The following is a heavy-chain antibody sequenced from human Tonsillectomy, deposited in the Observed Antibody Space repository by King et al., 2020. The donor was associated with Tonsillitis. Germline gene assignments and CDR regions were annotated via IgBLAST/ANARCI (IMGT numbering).Heavy chain of an antibody. Sequence: VQLVESGGGLVKPGGSLRLSCAASGFTFSRYSMNWVRQVPGKGLEWVSSISSSSTYIYYADSVKGRFTISRDNAKNSLYLQMNSLRAEDTAVYYCSREGYPEVLDAFDIWGQGTMVTVSS. CDR3: SREGYPEVLDAFDI. CDR1: GFTFSRYS. CDR2: ISSSSTYI. V-gene: IGHV3-21*01. D-gene: IGHD3-16*02. J-gene: IGHJ3*02.